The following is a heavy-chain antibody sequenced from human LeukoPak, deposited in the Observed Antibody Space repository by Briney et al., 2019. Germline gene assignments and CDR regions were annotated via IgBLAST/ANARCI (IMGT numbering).Heavy chain of an antibody. CDR3: TRAVAGYYFDY. CDR1: GYSISSGYY. V-gene: IGHV4-61*01. Sequence: SETLSLTCTVSGYSISSGYYWSWIRQPPGQGLEWIGYIYYSGSTNYNPSLKSRVTISVDTSKNQFSLKLSSVTAADTAVYYCTRAVAGYYFDYWGQGTLVTVSS. D-gene: IGHD6-19*01. J-gene: IGHJ4*02. CDR2: IYYSGST.